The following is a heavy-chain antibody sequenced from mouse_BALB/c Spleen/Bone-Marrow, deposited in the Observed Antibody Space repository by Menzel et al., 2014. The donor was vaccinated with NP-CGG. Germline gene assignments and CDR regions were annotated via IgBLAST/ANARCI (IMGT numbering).Heavy chain of an antibody. V-gene: IGHV1-80*01. Sequence: VQLQQSGAELVRPGSSVKISCESSGYVFSTYWINWVKQRPGQGLEWIGQIYPGDGDTDYNGKFKDKATLTADKSSNTAYMQLSSLTSEDSAGYFCARGGISVDYWGQGTTLTVSS. CDR2: IYPGDGDT. CDR1: GYVFSTYW. J-gene: IGHJ2*01. CDR3: ARGGISVDY.